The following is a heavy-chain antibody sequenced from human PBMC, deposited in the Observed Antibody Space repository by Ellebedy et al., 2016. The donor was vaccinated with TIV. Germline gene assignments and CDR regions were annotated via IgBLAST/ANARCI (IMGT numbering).Heavy chain of an antibody. V-gene: IGHV3-15*01. J-gene: IGHJ4*02. CDR2: IKSKTDGGTT. CDR1: GFTFSNAW. CDR3: TTDFTMIVVGYYSFDY. D-gene: IGHD3-22*01. Sequence: GESLKISCAASGFTFSNAWMSWVRQAPGKGLEWVGRIKSKTDGGTTDYAAPVKGRFTISRDDSKNTLYLQMNSLKTEDTAVYYCTTDFTMIVVGYYSFDYWGQGTLVTVSS.